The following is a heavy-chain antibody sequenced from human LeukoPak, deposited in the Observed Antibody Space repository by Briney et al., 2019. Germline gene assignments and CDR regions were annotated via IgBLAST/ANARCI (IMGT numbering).Heavy chain of an antibody. J-gene: IGHJ3*02. CDR2: IKQGGSEK. D-gene: IGHD4-17*01. Sequence: GGSLRLSCAASGFTFSSYWMSWVRQAPGKGLEWVANIKQGGSEKYYVDSVKGRFTISRDNAKNSLYLQMNSLRAEDTAVYYCARQTVTTWNAFDIWGQGTMVTVSS. V-gene: IGHV3-7*01. CDR3: ARQTVTTWNAFDI. CDR1: GFTFSSYW.